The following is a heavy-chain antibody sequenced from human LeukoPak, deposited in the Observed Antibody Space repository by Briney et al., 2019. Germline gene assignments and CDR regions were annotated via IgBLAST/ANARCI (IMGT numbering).Heavy chain of an antibody. J-gene: IGHJ4*02. Sequence: SETLSLTCAVYGGSFSGYYRSWIRQPPGKGLEWIGEINHSGSTNYNPSLKSRVTISVDTSKNQFSLKLSSVTAADTAVYYCAREYCSSTSCYLDYWGQGTLVTVSS. CDR2: INHSGST. CDR1: GGSFSGYY. V-gene: IGHV4-34*01. CDR3: AREYCSSTSCYLDY. D-gene: IGHD2-2*01.